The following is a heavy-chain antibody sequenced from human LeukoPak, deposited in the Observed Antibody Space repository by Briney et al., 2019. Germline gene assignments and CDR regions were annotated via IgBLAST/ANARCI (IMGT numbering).Heavy chain of an antibody. D-gene: IGHD3-10*01. V-gene: IGHV3-7*01. J-gene: IGHJ4*02. Sequence: GGSLRLSCAASAFTFSRYWTSWVRQAPGKGLEWVANINEDGSAKYYLDSVRGRFTISRDNAKNSLYLQMDSLRAEDTAVYYCARLLVYGSGAEAFDYWGQGALVTVSS. CDR3: ARLLVYGSGAEAFDY. CDR2: INEDGSAK. CDR1: AFTFSRYW.